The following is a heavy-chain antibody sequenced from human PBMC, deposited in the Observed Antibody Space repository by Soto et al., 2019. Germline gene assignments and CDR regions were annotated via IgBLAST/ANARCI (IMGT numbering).Heavy chain of an antibody. CDR3: ARERSSGSPLYGMDV. CDR2: INSDGSST. CDR1: GFTFSSYW. V-gene: IGHV3-74*01. D-gene: IGHD1-26*01. J-gene: IGHJ6*02. Sequence: PVGSLRLSCAASGFTFSSYWMYWVRQAPGKGLVWVSRINSDGSSTSYADSVKGRFTISRDNAKNTLHVQMNGLRAEDTAVYYCARERSSGSPLYGMDVWGQGTTVTVSS.